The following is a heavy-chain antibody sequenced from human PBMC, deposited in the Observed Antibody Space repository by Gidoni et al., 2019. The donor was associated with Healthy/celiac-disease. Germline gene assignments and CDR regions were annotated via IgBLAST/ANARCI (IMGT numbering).Heavy chain of an antibody. J-gene: IGHJ5*02. V-gene: IGHV1-2*04. CDR2: INPNSGGT. Sequence: QVQLVQSGAEVKKPGASVKVSCKASGYTFTGYYLHWVRQAPGQGLEWMGWINPNSGGTHYAQKFQGWVTMTRDTSISTAYMELSRLRSDDTAVYYCARGHYDSPGFDPWGQGTLVTVSS. D-gene: IGHD3-3*01. CDR1: GYTFTGYY. CDR3: ARGHYDSPGFDP.